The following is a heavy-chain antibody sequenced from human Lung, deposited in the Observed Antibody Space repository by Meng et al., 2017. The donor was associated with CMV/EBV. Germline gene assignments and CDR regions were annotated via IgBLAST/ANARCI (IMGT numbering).Heavy chain of an antibody. V-gene: IGHV4-61*02. Sequence: VQLQESGPGLVKPSQTLSLTCTVSGGSISSGGYYWSWIRQPAGKGLEWIGCIKTSGSINYNPSLKSRVTISVATSKNQFSLRLSSVAATDTAVYFCATTSFNYGSGTLDYWGRGTLVTVSS. CDR1: GGSISSGGYY. J-gene: IGHJ4*02. CDR3: ATTSFNYGSGTLDY. D-gene: IGHD3-10*01. CDR2: IKTSGSI.